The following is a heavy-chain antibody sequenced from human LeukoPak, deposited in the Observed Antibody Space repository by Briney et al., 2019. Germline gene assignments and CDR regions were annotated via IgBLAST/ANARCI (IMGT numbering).Heavy chain of an antibody. V-gene: IGHV4-38-2*02. D-gene: IGHD3-3*01. CDR1: GYFITSDYY. CDR2: IYRSGST. J-gene: IGHJ4*02. Sequence: SETLSLTCTVSGYFITSDYYWGWIRQPPGKGLEWIGSIYRSGSTYYNPSLKSRVTISVDTSKNQFSLKLSSVTAADTAVYYCASHGRFLEWSIGYWGQGAQVTVSS. CDR3: ASHGRFLEWSIGY.